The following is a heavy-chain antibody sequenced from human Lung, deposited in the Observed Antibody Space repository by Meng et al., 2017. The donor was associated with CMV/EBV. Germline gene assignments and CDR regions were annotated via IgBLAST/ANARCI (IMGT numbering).Heavy chain of an antibody. J-gene: IGHJ4*02. CDR1: VGSISSSNW. D-gene: IGHD6-19*01. CDR3: ASFPPPGKQWLVTDY. V-gene: IGHV4-4*02. Sequence: ESGPGLWKPSGTLHLPVVVPVGSISSSNWWSWVRQPPGKGLEWIGEIYHSGSTNYNPSLKSRVTISVDKSKNQFSLKLSSVTAADTAVYYCASFPPPGKQWLVTDYWGQGTLVTVSS. CDR2: IYHSGST.